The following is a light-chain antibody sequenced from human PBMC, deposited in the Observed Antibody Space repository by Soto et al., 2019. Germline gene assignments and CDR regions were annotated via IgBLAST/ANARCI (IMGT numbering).Light chain of an antibody. J-gene: IGKJ1*01. CDR1: QSISSY. Sequence: DIQMTQSPSSLSASVGDRVTITYRASQSISSYLNWYQQKPGKAPKLLIYAASTLQSGVPSRFSGSGSGTEFTLTISCLQSEDFATYYCQQYYSFPPTFGQGTKVDIK. CDR3: QQYYSFPPT. CDR2: AAS. V-gene: IGKV1-39*01.